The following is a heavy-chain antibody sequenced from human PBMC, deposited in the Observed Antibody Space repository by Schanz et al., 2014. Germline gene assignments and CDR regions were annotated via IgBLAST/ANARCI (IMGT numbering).Heavy chain of an antibody. CDR3: ARDIQYHYDTSGPVGAFDI. Sequence: QVKLVQSGAEVKKPGSSVKVSCKASGGTFSSYAFSWVQQAPGQGLEWMGKIIPILGMENYAQKFQGRVTITADISTSTAYMDLSSLRSDDTAVYYCARDIQYHYDTSGPVGAFDIWGQGTVVTVSS. V-gene: IGHV1-69*04. D-gene: IGHD3-22*01. CDR2: IIPILGME. J-gene: IGHJ3*02. CDR1: GGTFSSYA.